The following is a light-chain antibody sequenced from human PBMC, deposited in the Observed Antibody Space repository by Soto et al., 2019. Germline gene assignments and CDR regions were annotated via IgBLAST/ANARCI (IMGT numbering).Light chain of an antibody. CDR1: SSNIGAGYD. CDR2: GNS. J-gene: IGLJ1*01. CDR3: QSYDSSLSGYV. V-gene: IGLV1-40*01. Sequence: QSVLTQPPSVSGAPGQRVTISCTGSSSNIGAGYDVHWYQQLPGTAPKLLLYGNSNRPSGVPDRFSGSNSRTSASLAITGLQAEDEADYYCQSYDSSLSGYVFGTGTKVTVL.